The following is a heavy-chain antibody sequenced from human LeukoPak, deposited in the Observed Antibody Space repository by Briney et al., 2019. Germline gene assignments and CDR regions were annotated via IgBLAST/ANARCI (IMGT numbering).Heavy chain of an antibody. D-gene: IGHD6-19*01. Sequence: PGRSLRLSCAASGFTFSSYAMHWVRQAPGKGLEWVAVISYDGSNKYYADSVKGRFTISRDNSKNTLYLQMNSLRAEDTAVYYCARDWGSIAVAGTIRYWGQGTLVTVSS. V-gene: IGHV3-30-3*01. J-gene: IGHJ4*02. CDR2: ISYDGSNK. CDR3: ARDWGSIAVAGTIRY. CDR1: GFTFSSYA.